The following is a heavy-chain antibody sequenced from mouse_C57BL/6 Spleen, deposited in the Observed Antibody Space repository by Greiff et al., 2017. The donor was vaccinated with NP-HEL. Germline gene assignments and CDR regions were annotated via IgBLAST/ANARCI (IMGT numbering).Heavy chain of an antibody. V-gene: IGHV5-6*01. CDR3: ARHHITTVVASDYFDY. CDR2: ISSRGSYT. CDR1: GFTFSSYG. D-gene: IGHD1-1*01. J-gene: IGHJ2*01. Sequence: EVNVVESGGDLVKPGGSLKLSCAASGFTFSSYGMSWVRQTPDKRLEWVATISSRGSYTSYPDSVKGRFTITRDNAKNTLYLQMSRQKYEDTAMYYCARHHITTVVASDYFDYWGQGTTLTVSS.